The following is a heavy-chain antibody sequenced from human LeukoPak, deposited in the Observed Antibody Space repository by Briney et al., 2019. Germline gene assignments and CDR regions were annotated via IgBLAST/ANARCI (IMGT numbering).Heavy chain of an antibody. Sequence: GASLRLSCAASGFTFSSYAMSWVRQAPGKGLEWVSAISGSGGSTYYADSVKGRFTIARDNSKNTLYLQMNSLRDEDTAVYYCAKDPSTYIVVVPAANFDSWGQGTLVTVSS. J-gene: IGHJ4*02. CDR1: GFTFSSYA. CDR3: AKDPSTYIVVVPAANFDS. CDR2: ISGSGGST. V-gene: IGHV3-23*01. D-gene: IGHD2-2*01.